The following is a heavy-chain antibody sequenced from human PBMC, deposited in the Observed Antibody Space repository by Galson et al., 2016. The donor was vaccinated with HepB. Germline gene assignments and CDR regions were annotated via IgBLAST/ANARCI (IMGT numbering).Heavy chain of an antibody. J-gene: IGHJ4*02. Sequence: SVKVSCKASGYTFTTYAMHWVRQAPGQRLERMGWINIGYVKTKYSQKFQGRFTITRDTSASTVYMELSSLRSEDTAVYYCARDGARDYVWGSYGDYWGQGTLVTVSS. CDR3: ARDGARDYVWGSYGDY. CDR1: GYTFTTYA. D-gene: IGHD3-16*01. CDR2: INIGYVKT. V-gene: IGHV1-3*04.